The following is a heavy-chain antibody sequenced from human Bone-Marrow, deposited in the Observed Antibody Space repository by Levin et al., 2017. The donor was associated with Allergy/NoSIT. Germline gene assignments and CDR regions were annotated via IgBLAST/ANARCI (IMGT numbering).Heavy chain of an antibody. CDR1: GGSISSSSYY. Sequence: AGGSLRLSCTVSGGSISSSSYYWGWIRQPPGKGLEWIGSIYYSGNTYYSPSLKSRVTISVDTSKNQFSLTLRSVTAADTAVYYCAREPRGSYANDAFDIWGQGTMVTVSS. V-gene: IGHV4-39*07. CDR2: IYYSGNT. D-gene: IGHD1-26*01. J-gene: IGHJ3*02. CDR3: AREPRGSYANDAFDI.